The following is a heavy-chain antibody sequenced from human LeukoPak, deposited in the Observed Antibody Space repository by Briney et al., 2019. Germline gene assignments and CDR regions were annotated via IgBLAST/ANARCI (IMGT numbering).Heavy chain of an antibody. CDR2: ISGSGGST. J-gene: IGHJ5*02. Sequence: GGSLRLSCAASGFTFSSYAMSWVRQAPGKGLEWVSAISGSGGSTYYAGSVKGRFNISRDNSKNTLYLQMNSLRAEDTAVYYCAKDADYGDYVAVDNWFDPWGQGTLVTVSS. V-gene: IGHV3-23*01. CDR1: GFTFSSYA. CDR3: AKDADYGDYVAVDNWFDP. D-gene: IGHD4-17*01.